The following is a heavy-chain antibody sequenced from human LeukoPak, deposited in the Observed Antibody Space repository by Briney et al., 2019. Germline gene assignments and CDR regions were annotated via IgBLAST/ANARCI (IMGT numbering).Heavy chain of an antibody. D-gene: IGHD1-26*01. CDR1: GYTLTELS. J-gene: IGHJ4*02. Sequence: ASVKVSCKVSGYTLTELSMHWMRQAPGKGLEWMGNFDPEDGETLYAQKFRGRVTMTEDTSTDTAYMELSSLRSEDTAVYYCATDPGATHDYWGQGTLVTVSS. V-gene: IGHV1-24*01. CDR2: FDPEDGET. CDR3: ATDPGATHDY.